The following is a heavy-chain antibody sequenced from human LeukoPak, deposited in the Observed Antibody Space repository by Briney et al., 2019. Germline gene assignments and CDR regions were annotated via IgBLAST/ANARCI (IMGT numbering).Heavy chain of an antibody. CDR1: GYTFTSYY. Sequence: SVKVSCKASGYTFTSYYMHWVRQAPGQGLEWMGRIIPILGIANYAQKFQGRVTITADKSTSTAYMELSSLRSEDTAVYYCARVEEDIVANGQDYWGQGTLVTVSS. V-gene: IGHV1-69*04. D-gene: IGHD5-12*01. CDR3: ARVEEDIVANGQDY. J-gene: IGHJ4*02. CDR2: IIPILGIA.